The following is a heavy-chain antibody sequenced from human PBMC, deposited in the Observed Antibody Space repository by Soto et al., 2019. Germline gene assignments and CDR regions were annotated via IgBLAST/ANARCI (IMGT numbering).Heavy chain of an antibody. Sequence: EVQLLESGGGLVQPGGSLRLSCAASGFTFINYAMSWVRQAPGKGLEWVSTIGGGDGNTYYADSVKGRFTISRDNSNSALYLQMNSLRVGDTAIYYCARFWSDYWGQGTLVTVSS. D-gene: IGHD3-3*01. J-gene: IGHJ4*02. V-gene: IGHV3-23*01. CDR2: IGGGDGNT. CDR1: GFTFINYA. CDR3: ARFWSDY.